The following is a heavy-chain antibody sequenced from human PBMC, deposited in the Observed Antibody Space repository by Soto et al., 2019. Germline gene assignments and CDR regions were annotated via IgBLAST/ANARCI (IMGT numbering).Heavy chain of an antibody. D-gene: IGHD6-25*01. Sequence: PSETLSLTCGVYRGSFSGFYWSWVRQPPGGGLEWIGEINHSGTTNYTPSFQNLVTISVDKSTNNFSLKMTSVTAADAAVYYCARGRGYVYGSNFYGLDVWGQGTTVTVSS. CDR1: RGSFSGFY. CDR3: ARGRGYVYGSNFYGLDV. J-gene: IGHJ6*02. CDR2: INHSGTT. V-gene: IGHV4-34*01.